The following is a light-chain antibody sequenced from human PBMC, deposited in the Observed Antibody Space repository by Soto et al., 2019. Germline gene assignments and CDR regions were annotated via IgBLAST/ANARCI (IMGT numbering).Light chain of an antibody. J-gene: IGKJ4*01. CDR2: GAS. Sequence: EIVLTQAPGTRSLSPGERATLSCRASQSVSSSYLAWYQQKPGQAPRLLIYGASSRATGIPDRFSGSGSGTDFTLTISRLELEDFAVYYCQHYGSSHTFGGGTKVEIK. CDR1: QSVSSSY. CDR3: QHYGSSHT. V-gene: IGKV3-20*01.